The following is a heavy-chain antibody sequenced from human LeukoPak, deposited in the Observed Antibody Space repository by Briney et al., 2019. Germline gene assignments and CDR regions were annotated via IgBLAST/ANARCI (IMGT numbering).Heavy chain of an antibody. J-gene: IGHJ5*02. CDR1: GGSISSGGYY. Sequence: SETLSLTCTVSGGSISSGGYYWNWIRQHPGKGLEWFGYIYYSGSTYYNPSLKSRVTISVDTSNNQFSLKLSSVTAADTAVYYCARVIMVRGVIKTGWFDPWGQGTLVTVSS. CDR3: ARVIMVRGVIKTGWFDP. V-gene: IGHV4-31*03. CDR2: IYYSGST. D-gene: IGHD3-10*01.